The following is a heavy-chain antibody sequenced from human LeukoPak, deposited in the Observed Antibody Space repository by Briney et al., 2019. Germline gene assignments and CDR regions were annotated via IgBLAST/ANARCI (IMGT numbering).Heavy chain of an antibody. V-gene: IGHV1-69*05. CDR3: ARVRIAVAGGGSGMDV. Sequence: GSSVNVSCKASGGTFSSYAISWLRPAPGQGLEWMGGIIPIFGTANYAQKFQGRVTITRDTSASTAYMELSSLRSEDTAVYYCARVRIAVAGGGSGMDVWGQGTTVTVSS. CDR1: GGTFSSYA. D-gene: IGHD6-19*01. CDR2: IIPIFGTA. J-gene: IGHJ6*02.